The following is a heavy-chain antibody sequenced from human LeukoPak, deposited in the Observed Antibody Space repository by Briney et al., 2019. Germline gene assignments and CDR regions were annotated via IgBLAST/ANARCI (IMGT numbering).Heavy chain of an antibody. J-gene: IGHJ4*02. D-gene: IGHD3-10*01. CDR1: RLTISSYG. Sequence: GGSLRLYSDASRLTISSYGLTWPHQARGKGLLWVAYIKEDGSENFYVGSVKGRFTISRDNARKSVYLQMNSLRVEDTAVYYCARGAGVFFDNWGQGTLVTVSS. V-gene: IGHV3-7*01. CDR2: IKEDGSEN. CDR3: ARGAGVFFDN.